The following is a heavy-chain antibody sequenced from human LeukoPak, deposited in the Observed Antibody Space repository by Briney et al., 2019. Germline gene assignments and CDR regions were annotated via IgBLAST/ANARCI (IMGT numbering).Heavy chain of an antibody. V-gene: IGHV1-2*02. D-gene: IGHD2-8*01. Sequence: ASVKVSCKASGFTLNDDYMYWVRQAPGQGPEWMGWINSNSGATKYAQKFQGRVTMTRDTSISTVYMELSSLRLDDTAVYYCARDGNSVMVELDYWGQGTLVTVSS. CDR1: GFTLNDDY. J-gene: IGHJ4*02. CDR2: INSNSGAT. CDR3: ARDGNSVMVELDY.